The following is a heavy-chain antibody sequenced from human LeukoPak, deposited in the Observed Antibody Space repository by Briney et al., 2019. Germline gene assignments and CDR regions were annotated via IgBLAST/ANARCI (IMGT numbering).Heavy chain of an antibody. CDR3: AKDLYDYGSY. D-gene: IGHD4/OR15-4a*01. V-gene: IGHV3-66*01. J-gene: IGHJ4*02. CDR2: IYSGGTT. CDR1: GFTVSSTY. Sequence: GGSLRLSCAASGFTVSSTYMSWVRQAPGKGLEWVSVIYSGGTTYYADSVKGRFTISRDNSKNTLYLQMNSLRTEDTAVYYCAKDLYDYGSYWGQGTLVTVSS.